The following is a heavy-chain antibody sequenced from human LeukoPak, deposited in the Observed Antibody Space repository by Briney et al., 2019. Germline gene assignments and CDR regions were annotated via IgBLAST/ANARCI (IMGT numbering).Heavy chain of an antibody. Sequence: GGSLRLSCAASGFTFSSYGLHWVRQAPGKGLEWVSSISSSSSYIYYADSVKGRFTISRDNAKNSLYLQMNSLRAEDTAVYYCARDQSDYYDSSGHDAFDIWGQGTMVTVSS. CDR1: GFTFSSYG. CDR2: ISSSSSYI. CDR3: ARDQSDYYDSSGHDAFDI. V-gene: IGHV3-21*01. D-gene: IGHD3-22*01. J-gene: IGHJ3*02.